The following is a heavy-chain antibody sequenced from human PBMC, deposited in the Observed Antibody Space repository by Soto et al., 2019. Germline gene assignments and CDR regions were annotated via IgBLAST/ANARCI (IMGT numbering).Heavy chain of an antibody. CDR1: GFTFSSYA. V-gene: IGHV3-30-3*01. J-gene: IGHJ4*02. D-gene: IGHD4-4*01. CDR2: ISYDGSNK. CDR3: ASRDYSNFDSDF. Sequence: GGSLRLSCAASGFTFSSYAMHWVRQAPGKGLEWVAVISYDGSNKYYADSVKGRFTISRDNSKNTLYLQMNSLTAEDTAVYYCASRDYSNFDSDFWGQGTLVTVSS.